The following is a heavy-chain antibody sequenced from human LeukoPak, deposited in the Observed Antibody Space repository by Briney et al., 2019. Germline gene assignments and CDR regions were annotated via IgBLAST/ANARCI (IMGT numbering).Heavy chain of an antibody. D-gene: IGHD2-2*01. CDR2: ISGSGGST. CDR1: GFTFSSYA. J-gene: IGHJ6*02. CDR3: AKDLEYQLLWPDYYYGMDV. V-gene: IGHV3-23*01. Sequence: GGSPRLSCAASGFTFSSYAMSWVRQAPGKGLEWVSAISGSGGSTYYADSVKGRFTISRDNSKNTLYLQMNSLRAEDTAVYYCAKDLEYQLLWPDYYYGMDVWGQGTTVTVSS.